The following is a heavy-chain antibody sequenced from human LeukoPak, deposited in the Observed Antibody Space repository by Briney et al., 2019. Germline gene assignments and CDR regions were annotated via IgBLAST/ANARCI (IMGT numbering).Heavy chain of an antibody. D-gene: IGHD3-22*01. CDR2: IYYSGST. CDR1: GGSISSYY. CDR3: ARQDYDSSGYYSYGMDV. V-gene: IGHV4-59*08. Sequence: PSETLSLTCTVSGGSISSYYWSWIRQPPGKGLEWIGYIYYSGSTNYNPSLKSRVTISVDTSKNQFSLKLSSVTAADTAVYYCARQDYDSSGYYSYGMDVWGQGTTVTVSS. J-gene: IGHJ6*02.